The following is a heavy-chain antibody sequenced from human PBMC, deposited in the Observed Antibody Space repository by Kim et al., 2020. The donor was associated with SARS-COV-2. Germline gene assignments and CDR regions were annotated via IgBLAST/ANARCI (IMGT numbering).Heavy chain of an antibody. Sequence: YVDPVKGRFTMSSDNAKNSLYLQMSSLRTEDTAIYYCAALDTVQVPGGIWGQGTLVTVSS. J-gene: IGHJ4*02. CDR3: AALDTVQVPGGI. V-gene: IGHV3-7*01. D-gene: IGHD3-10*01.